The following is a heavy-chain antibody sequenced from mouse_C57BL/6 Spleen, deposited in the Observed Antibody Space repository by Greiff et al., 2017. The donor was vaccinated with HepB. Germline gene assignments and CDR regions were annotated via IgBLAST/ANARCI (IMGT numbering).Heavy chain of an antibody. CDR2: IDPADSYT. D-gene: IGHD1-1*02. CDR3: ARAGYYGFAY. Sequence: VQLQQPGAELVMPGASVKLSCTASGYNFTSYWMHWVKQRPGQGLEWIGEIDPADSYTNYNQKFKGKTTVTADKSSSTAYMRLSSLTSEDAADYSWARAGYYGFAYWGQGTLVTVSA. V-gene: IGHV1-69*01. J-gene: IGHJ3*01. CDR1: GYNFTSYW.